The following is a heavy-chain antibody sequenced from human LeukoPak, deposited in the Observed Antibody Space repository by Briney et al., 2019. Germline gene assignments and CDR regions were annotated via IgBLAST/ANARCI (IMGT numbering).Heavy chain of an antibody. CDR2: ISYDGSKI. V-gene: IGHV3-30*04. CDR3: AELGITMIGGV. Sequence: QTGGSLRLSCAASEFSFSTYSMHWVRQAPDTGLDWLAVISYDGSKIFYADSVKGRFTISRDNAKNSLYLQMNSLRAEDTAVYYCAELGITMIGGVWGKGTTVTISS. CDR1: EFSFSTYS. J-gene: IGHJ6*04. D-gene: IGHD3-10*02.